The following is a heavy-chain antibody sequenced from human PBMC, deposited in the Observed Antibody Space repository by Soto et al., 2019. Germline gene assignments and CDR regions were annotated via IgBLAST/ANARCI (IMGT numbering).Heavy chain of an antibody. V-gene: IGHV3-33*01. Sequence: GGSLRLSCAASGFTFSSYGMHWVRQAPGKGLEWVAVIWYDGSNKYYADSVKGRFTISRDNSKNTLYLQMNSLRAEDTAVYYCARAQGYYDSSGYYYYIGPFDYWGQGTLVTVSS. CDR1: GFTFSSYG. D-gene: IGHD3-22*01. J-gene: IGHJ4*02. CDR3: ARAQGYYDSSGYYYYIGPFDY. CDR2: IWYDGSNK.